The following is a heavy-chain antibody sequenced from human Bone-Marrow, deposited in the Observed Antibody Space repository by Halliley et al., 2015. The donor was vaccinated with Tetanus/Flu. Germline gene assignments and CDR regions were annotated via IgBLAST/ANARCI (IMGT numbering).Heavy chain of an antibody. CDR3: ARGAVFGGVLDV. V-gene: IGHV5-51*01. D-gene: IGHD1-26*01. J-gene: IGHJ6*02. CDR2: IFPHDSET. Sequence: QLVQSGAEVKKPGESLKISCEAFGYIFSDSWIAWVRQMPGKGLEWMGIIFPHDSETRYSPSFEGRVTMSADKSLYTAYLQWSSLRAPDRGIYYCARGAVFGGVLDVWGQGPSVTVSS. CDR1: GYIFSDSW.